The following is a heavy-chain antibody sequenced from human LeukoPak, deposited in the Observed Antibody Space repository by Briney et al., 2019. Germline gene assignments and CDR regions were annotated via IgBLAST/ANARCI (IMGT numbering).Heavy chain of an antibody. Sequence: GGSLRLSCAASGFPLSSHAMSWVRQAPGKGLEWVSAISGSGGSTYYADSVKGRFTISRDNSKNTLYLQMNRLRPEDAAVYYCASGSYYYYYYMDVWGKGTTVTVSS. CDR3: ASGSYYYYYYMDV. V-gene: IGHV3-23*01. CDR2: ISGSGGST. D-gene: IGHD1-26*01. CDR1: GFPLSSHA. J-gene: IGHJ6*03.